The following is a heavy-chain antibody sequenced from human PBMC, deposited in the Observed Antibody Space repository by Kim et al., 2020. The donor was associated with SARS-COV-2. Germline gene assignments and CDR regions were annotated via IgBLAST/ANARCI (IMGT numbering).Heavy chain of an antibody. J-gene: IGHJ6*01. CDR2: VSGSGDGT. D-gene: IGHD4-4*01. CDR1: GFTFSNFA. Sequence: GGSLRLSCAASGFTFSNFAMAWVRQAPGKGLEWVSSVSGSGDGTFYAGSVRGRFTASRDNSKNALYLHMTWLRAEETGVYYCAKADYSKFPYYYGLDVWG. V-gene: IGHV3-23*01. CDR3: AKADYSKFPYYYGLDV.